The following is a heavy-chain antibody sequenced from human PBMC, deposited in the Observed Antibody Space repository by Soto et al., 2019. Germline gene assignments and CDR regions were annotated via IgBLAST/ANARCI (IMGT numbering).Heavy chain of an antibody. J-gene: IGHJ4*02. D-gene: IGHD3-22*01. Sequence: QVQLVQSGAEVKKPGSSVKVSCKDSGGTFSSSAISWVRQAPGKGLEWMGGTIPIFGTANYAQKFQGRVTITADKSTSTAYMELSSLRSEDTAVYYCAGDRLEEFDYWGQGTLVTVSS. CDR1: GGTFSSSA. V-gene: IGHV1-69*06. CDR3: AGDRLEEFDY. CDR2: TIPIFGTA.